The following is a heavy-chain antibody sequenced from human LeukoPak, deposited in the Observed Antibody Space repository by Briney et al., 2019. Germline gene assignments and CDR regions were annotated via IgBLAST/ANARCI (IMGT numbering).Heavy chain of an antibody. J-gene: IGHJ4*02. CDR2: ISYDGSNK. D-gene: IGHD2-2*01. Sequence: PGGSLRLSCAASGFTFSSYAMHWVRQAPGKGLEWVAVISYDGSNKYYADSVKGRFTISRDNSKNTLYLQMNSLRAEDTAVYYCAKDPCSTSCYGDYWGQGTLVTVSS. V-gene: IGHV3-30-3*01. CDR3: AKDPCSTSCYGDY. CDR1: GFTFSSYA.